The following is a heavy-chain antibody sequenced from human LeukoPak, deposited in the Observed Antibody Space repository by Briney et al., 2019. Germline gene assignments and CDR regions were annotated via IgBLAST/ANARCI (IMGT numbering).Heavy chain of an antibody. CDR1: GGSISSSTYY. CDR2: INHSGST. D-gene: IGHD5-12*01. V-gene: IGHV4-39*07. Sequence: SETLSLTCTVSGGSISSSTYYWGWIRQPPGKGLEWIGEINHSGSTNYNPSLKSRVTISVDTSKNQFSLKLSSVTAADTAVYYCARLDIAEIDYWGQGTLVTVSS. J-gene: IGHJ4*02. CDR3: ARLDIAEIDY.